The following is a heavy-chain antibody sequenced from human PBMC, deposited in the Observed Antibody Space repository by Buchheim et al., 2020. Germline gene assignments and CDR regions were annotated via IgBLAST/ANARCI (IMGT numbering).Heavy chain of an antibody. CDR2: INPSGGST. J-gene: IGHJ4*02. D-gene: IGHD3-10*01. CDR3: ARDREKAGSGSYPGYYFDY. CDR1: GYTFTSYY. V-gene: IGHV1-46*01. Sequence: QVQLVQSGAEVKKPGASVKVSCKASGYTFTSYYMHWVRQAPGQGLEWMGIINPSGGSTSYAQKFQGRVTMTRDTSTSTGYMELSSLRSEDTAVYYCARDREKAGSGSYPGYYFDYWGQGTL.